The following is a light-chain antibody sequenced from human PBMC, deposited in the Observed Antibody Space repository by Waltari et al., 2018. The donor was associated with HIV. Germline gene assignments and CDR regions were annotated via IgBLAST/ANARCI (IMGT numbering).Light chain of an antibody. Sequence: QSALTQPPSVSGAPGQRVTISCTGSSSHIGAGSDVPWYQQVPGTAPKLLIYGNSNRPSGVPDRFSGSKSGTSASLAVTGLQAEDEADYYCQSYDSSLSGGVFGGGTKLTVL. CDR2: GNS. CDR3: QSYDSSLSGGV. V-gene: IGLV1-40*01. CDR1: SSHIGAGSD. J-gene: IGLJ3*02.